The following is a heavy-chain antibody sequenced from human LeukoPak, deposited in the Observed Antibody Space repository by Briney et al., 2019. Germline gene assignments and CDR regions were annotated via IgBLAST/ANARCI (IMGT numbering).Heavy chain of an antibody. D-gene: IGHD5-24*01. CDR3: TRDGYNLDAFDI. CDR1: GGSISSYY. J-gene: IGHJ3*02. V-gene: IGHV4-59*01. Sequence: PSETLSLTCTVSGGSISSYYWSWLRQPPGKGLEWIGYIYYSGSTNYNPSLKSRVTISVDTSKNQFSLKLSSVTAADTAVYYCTRDGYNLDAFDIWGQGTMITVSS. CDR2: IYYSGST.